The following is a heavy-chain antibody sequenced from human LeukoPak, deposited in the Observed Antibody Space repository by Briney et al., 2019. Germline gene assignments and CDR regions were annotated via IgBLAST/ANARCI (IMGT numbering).Heavy chain of an antibody. CDR2: FDPEDGET. J-gene: IGHJ4*02. Sequence: ASVKVSCKVSGYTLTELSMHWVRQAPGKGLEWMGGFDPEDGETIYAQKFQGRVTMTEDTSTDTAYMELSSLRSEDTAVYYCATDPYCSGGSCYHYWGQGTLVTVSS. D-gene: IGHD2-15*01. CDR1: GYTLTELS. V-gene: IGHV1-24*01. CDR3: ATDPYCSGGSCYHY.